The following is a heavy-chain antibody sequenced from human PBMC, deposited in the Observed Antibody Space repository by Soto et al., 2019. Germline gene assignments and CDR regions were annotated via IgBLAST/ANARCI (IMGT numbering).Heavy chain of an antibody. CDR1: GGSISSSNW. V-gene: IGHV4-4*02. CDR2: IYHSGST. J-gene: IGHJ4*02. D-gene: IGHD3-16*01. Sequence: PSETLSLTCAVSGGSISSSNWWSWVRQPPGKGLEWIGEIYHSGSTNYNPSLKSRVTISVDTSKNQFSLKLSSVTAADTAVYYCARSPGLGLAHFDYWGQGTLVTVSS. CDR3: ARSPGLGLAHFDY.